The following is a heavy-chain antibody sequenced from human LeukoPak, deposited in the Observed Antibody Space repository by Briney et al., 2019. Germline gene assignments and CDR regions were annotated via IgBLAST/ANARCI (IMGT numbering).Heavy chain of an antibody. D-gene: IGHD1-26*01. CDR1: GGTFSRYG. CDR3: ARDLREKVAFDI. J-gene: IGHJ3*02. V-gene: IGHV1-69*13. Sequence: GASVKVSCKASGGTFSRYGISWVRQAPGQGLEWMGGIIPMFGTANYAQKFQGRVTITADESTSTAYMELSSLRSEDTAVYYCARDLREKVAFDIWGQGTMVTVSS. CDR2: IIPMFGTA.